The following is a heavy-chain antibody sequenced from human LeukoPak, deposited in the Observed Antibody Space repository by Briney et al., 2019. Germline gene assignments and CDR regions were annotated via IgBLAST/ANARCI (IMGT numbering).Heavy chain of an antibody. CDR2: IIPIFGTA. Sequence: GSSVKVSCKASGGTFSSYAISWGRQAPGQGLEWMGGIIPIFGTANYAQKFQGRVTITADKSTSTAYMELSSLRSEDTAVYYCASAEGSGSAFLDYWGQGTLVTVSS. J-gene: IGHJ4*02. V-gene: IGHV1-69*06. CDR3: ASAEGSGSAFLDY. CDR1: GGTFSSYA. D-gene: IGHD3-10*01.